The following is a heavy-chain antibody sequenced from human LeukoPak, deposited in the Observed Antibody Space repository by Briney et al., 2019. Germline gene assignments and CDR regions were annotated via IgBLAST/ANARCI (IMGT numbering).Heavy chain of an antibody. CDR1: GFTFSSYA. CDR2: ISYDGSNK. J-gene: IGHJ4*02. CDR3: ARGRRVLLWFGESYYFDY. V-gene: IGHV3-30*04. D-gene: IGHD3-10*01. Sequence: GGSLRLSCAASGFTFSSYAMHWVRQAPGKGLEWGAVISYDGSNKYYADSVKGRFTISRDNSKNTLYLQMNSLRAEDTAVYYCARGRRVLLWFGESYYFDYWGQGTLVTVSS.